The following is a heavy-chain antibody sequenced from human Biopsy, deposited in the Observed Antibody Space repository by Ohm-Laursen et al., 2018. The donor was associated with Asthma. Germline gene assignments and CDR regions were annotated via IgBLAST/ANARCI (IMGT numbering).Heavy chain of an antibody. J-gene: IGHJ6*02. CDR2: ISYDGSTK. V-gene: IGHV3-30*03. Sequence: LSLTCTASGFTLTTYAIHWVRQAPGKGLEWVAVISYDGSTKYSADSVKGRFIVSRDISKNILSLQMNSLRPEDTAVYYCARDVVWFREVGGMDVWGQGTTVTVSS. CDR1: GFTLTTYA. D-gene: IGHD3-10*01. CDR3: ARDVVWFREVGGMDV.